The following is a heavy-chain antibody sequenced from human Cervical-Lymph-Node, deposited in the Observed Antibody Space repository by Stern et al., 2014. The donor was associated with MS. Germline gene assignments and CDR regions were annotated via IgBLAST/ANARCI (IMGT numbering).Heavy chain of an antibody. Sequence: MQLVESGAEVTKPGSSVKASCKASGGTFSKFPSSWVRQAPGQGLEWMGGIFPVFGTPTYAQEFRGRVKIAGDVSTSTVYMELSSLRSDDTAVYYCALSSETSDRWYSLGYDLWGQGTLVTVSS. J-gene: IGHJ5*02. CDR2: IFPVFGTP. V-gene: IGHV1-69*01. CDR3: ALSSETSDRWYSLGYDL. D-gene: IGHD6-13*01. CDR1: GGTFSKFP.